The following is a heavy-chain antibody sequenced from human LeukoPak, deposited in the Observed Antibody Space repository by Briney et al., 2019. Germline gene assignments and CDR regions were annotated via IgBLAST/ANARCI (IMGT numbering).Heavy chain of an antibody. V-gene: IGHV6-1*01. CDR1: GDSVSSNSAA. CDR2: TYFRSQWYN. Sequence: SQTLSLTCTISGDSVSSNSAAWNWIRQSPSRGLEWLGRTYFRSQWYNDYAVSVKGRITINPDTSKNQFSLKLSSVTAADTAVYYCASAHGYSSWFDPWGQGTLVTVSS. J-gene: IGHJ5*02. D-gene: IGHD1-1*01. CDR3: ASAHGYSSWFDP.